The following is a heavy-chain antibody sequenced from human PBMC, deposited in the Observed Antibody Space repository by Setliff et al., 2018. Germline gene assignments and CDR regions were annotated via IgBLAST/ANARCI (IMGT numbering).Heavy chain of an antibody. CDR2: IYTSWSS. CDR1: GGSISSASYY. V-gene: IGHV4-61*09. J-gene: IGHJ4*02. CDR3: ARGRNVAARLLDS. Sequence: SSETLSLTCTVSGGSISSASYYWSWIRQPAGKGLEWIGHIYTSWSSNYNPSLKSRVTMSVDKSKNQFSLKLSSVTAADTAVYYCARGRNVAARLLDSWGRGTLVTVSS. D-gene: IGHD6-6*01.